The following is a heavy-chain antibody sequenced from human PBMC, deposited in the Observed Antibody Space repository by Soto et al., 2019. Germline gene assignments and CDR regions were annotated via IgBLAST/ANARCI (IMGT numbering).Heavy chain of an antibody. V-gene: IGHV1-69*13. CDR2: IIPIFGTA. CDR3: ARGDSSGYYLGY. Sequence: GASVKVSCKASGGTFSSYAISWVRQAPGQGLEWMGGIIPIFGTANYAQKFQGRVTITADESTSTAYMELSSLRSEDTAVYYCARGDSSGYYLGYWGQGTLVTVSS. J-gene: IGHJ4*02. D-gene: IGHD3-22*01. CDR1: GGTFSSYA.